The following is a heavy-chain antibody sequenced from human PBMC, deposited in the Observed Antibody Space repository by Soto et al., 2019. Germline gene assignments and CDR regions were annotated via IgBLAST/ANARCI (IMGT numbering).Heavy chain of an antibody. CDR2: INAGNGNT. CDR1: GYTFTSYA. Sequence: ASVKVSCKASGYTFTSYAMHWVRQAPGQRLEWMGWINAGNGNTKYSQKFQGRVTITRDTSASTAYMELSSLRSGDTAVYYCASSATTADYYYGMDVWGQGTTVTVSS. J-gene: IGHJ6*02. D-gene: IGHD1-26*01. V-gene: IGHV1-3*01. CDR3: ASSATTADYYYGMDV.